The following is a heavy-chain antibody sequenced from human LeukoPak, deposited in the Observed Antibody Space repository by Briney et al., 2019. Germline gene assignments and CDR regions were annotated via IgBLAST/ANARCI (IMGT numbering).Heavy chain of an antibody. CDR2: ISSSSSYI. CDR1: GFTFSSYS. CDR3: ARVGSSSWYDPWYFDY. Sequence: GGSLRLSCAASGFTFSSYSMNWVRQAPGKGLEWVSSISSSSSYIYYADSVKGRFTISRDNAKNSLYLQMNSLRAEDTAVCYCARVGSSSWYDPWYFDYWGQGTLVTVSS. D-gene: IGHD6-13*01. V-gene: IGHV3-21*01. J-gene: IGHJ4*02.